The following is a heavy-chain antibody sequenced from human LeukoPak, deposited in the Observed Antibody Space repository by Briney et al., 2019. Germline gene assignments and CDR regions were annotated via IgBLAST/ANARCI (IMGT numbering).Heavy chain of an antibody. Sequence: GGSLRLSCAASGFTFSSYWMHWVRQAPGKGRVGVSRINSDGSSTSYADSGKGRFTNSRDNAKNTLYLQMNSLRAEDTAVYYCARMRYYDSSGYANWGQGTLVTVSS. CDR2: INSDGSST. J-gene: IGHJ4*02. CDR3: ARMRYYDSSGYAN. V-gene: IGHV3-74*01. CDR1: GFTFSSYW. D-gene: IGHD3-22*01.